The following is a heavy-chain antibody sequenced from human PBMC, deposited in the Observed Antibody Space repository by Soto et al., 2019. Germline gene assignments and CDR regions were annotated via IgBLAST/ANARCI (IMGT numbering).Heavy chain of an antibody. D-gene: IGHD5-12*01. J-gene: IGHJ5*02. V-gene: IGHV4-61*08. CDR2: IYYSGST. Sequence: SETLSLTCAVSGGSISSGGYSWSWIRQPPGKGLEWIGYIYYSGSTNYNPSLKSRVTISVDTSKNQFSLKLSSVTAADTAVYYCARVDSGYGAGWFDPWGQGTLVTVSS. CDR1: GGSISSGGYS. CDR3: ARVDSGYGAGWFDP.